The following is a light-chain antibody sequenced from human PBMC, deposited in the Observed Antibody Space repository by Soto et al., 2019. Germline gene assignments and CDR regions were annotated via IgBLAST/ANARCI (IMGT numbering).Light chain of an antibody. CDR3: QQYGSSPGT. Sequence: EIVLTQSPGTLSLSPGERATLSCMASESVRSNFLAWYQQKPGQDPKLLISGGSSRATGIPDRFSGSGSGTDFILTITKLEPEDFSVYSCQQYGSSPGTFGQGTKLEIK. CDR2: GGS. V-gene: IGKV3-20*01. J-gene: IGKJ2*02. CDR1: ESVRSNF.